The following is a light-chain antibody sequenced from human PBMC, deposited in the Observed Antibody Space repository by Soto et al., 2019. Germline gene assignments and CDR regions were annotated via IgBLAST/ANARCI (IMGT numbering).Light chain of an antibody. CDR1: KSNIGANS. V-gene: IGLV1-44*01. J-gene: IGLJ3*02. CDR3: SAFDDSLNHWV. Sequence: QSVLTQPPSASGTPGQRVIISCSGRKSNIGANSANWYQQLPGTAPKLLIFVNDQRPSGVPDRFSGSKSGTSASLAISGLQSEDEAVYYCSAFDDSLNHWVFGGGTQLTVL. CDR2: VND.